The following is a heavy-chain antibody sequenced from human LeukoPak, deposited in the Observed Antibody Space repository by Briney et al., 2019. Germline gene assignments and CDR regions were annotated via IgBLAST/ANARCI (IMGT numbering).Heavy chain of an antibody. CDR2: ISYDGSTK. CDR3: TRPKQQMVPSYEY. D-gene: IGHD6-13*01. CDR1: GFTFSSYP. J-gene: IGHJ4*02. V-gene: IGHV3-30-3*01. Sequence: GGSLRLSCAASGFTFSSYPMHWVRQAPGKGLEWVALISYDGSTKYYADSVKGRFTISRDNSKNTLYLQVDSLRAEDTAVYYCTRPKQQMVPSYEYWGQGTLVAVSS.